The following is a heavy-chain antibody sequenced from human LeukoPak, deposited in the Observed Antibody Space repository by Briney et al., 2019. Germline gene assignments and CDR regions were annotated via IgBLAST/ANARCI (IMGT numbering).Heavy chain of an antibody. CDR2: IIPILGIA. CDR1: GGTFSSHT. CDR3: ASESGSYNDAFDI. D-gene: IGHD1-26*01. V-gene: IGHV1-69*02. J-gene: IGHJ3*02. Sequence: SVKVSCKASGGTFSSHTISWVRQAPGQGLEWMGRIIPILGIANYAQKFQGRVTITADKSTSTAYMELGSLRSEDTAVYYCASESGSYNDAFDIWGQGTMVTVSS.